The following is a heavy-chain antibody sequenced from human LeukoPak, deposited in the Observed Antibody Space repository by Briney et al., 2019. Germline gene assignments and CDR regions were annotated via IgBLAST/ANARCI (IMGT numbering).Heavy chain of an antibody. Sequence: GGSLRLSCAASGFTFSSDWMSWVRQAPGKGLEWVANIKQDGSEKYYVDSVKGRFTISRDNADNSLYLQMNSLRAEDTAVYYCARATLADYWGQGTLVTVSS. CDR1: GFTFSSDW. CDR3: ARATLADY. V-gene: IGHV3-7*01. CDR2: IKQDGSEK. J-gene: IGHJ4*02.